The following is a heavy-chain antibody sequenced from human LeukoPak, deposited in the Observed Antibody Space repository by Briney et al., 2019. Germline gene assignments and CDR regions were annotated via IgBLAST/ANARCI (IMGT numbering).Heavy chain of an antibody. CDR2: ITGSSSTI. CDR3: ARTGLGMYSFDS. D-gene: IGHD3/OR15-3a*01. CDR1: GFTFSSYS. V-gene: IGHV3-48*01. Sequence: GGSLRLSCAASGFTFSSYSMNWVRQAAGKGLEWVSYITGSSSTINYADSVKGRFTISRDKAKNSLYLQMNSLRAEDTAVYYCARTGLGMYSFDSWGQGTLVTVSS. J-gene: IGHJ4*02.